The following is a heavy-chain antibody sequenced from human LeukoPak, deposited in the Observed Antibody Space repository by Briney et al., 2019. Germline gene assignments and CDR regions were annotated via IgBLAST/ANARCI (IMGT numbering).Heavy chain of an antibody. CDR1: GYTFTGYY. J-gene: IGHJ6*02. V-gene: IGHV1-2*04. Sequence: GAPVKVSCKASGYTFTGYYMHWVRQAPGQGLEWMGWINPNSGGTNYAQKFQGWVTMTRDTSISTAYMELSRLRSDDTAVYYCAREGGITVTSGMDVWGQGTTVTVSS. CDR2: INPNSGGT. CDR3: AREGGITVTSGMDV. D-gene: IGHD4-17*01.